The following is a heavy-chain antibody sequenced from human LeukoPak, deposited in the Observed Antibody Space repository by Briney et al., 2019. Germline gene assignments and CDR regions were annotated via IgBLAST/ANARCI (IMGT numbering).Heavy chain of an antibody. CDR3: ARSGSTSWQDYYYYYMDV. V-gene: IGHV1-69*05. Sequence: SVKVSCKASGGTFSSYAISWVRQAPGQGLEWMGGIIPIFGTANYAQKFQGRVTITTDESTSTAHMELSSLRSEDTAVYYCARSGSTSWQDYYYYYMDVWGKGTTVTVSS. D-gene: IGHD2-2*01. J-gene: IGHJ6*03. CDR1: GGTFSSYA. CDR2: IIPIFGTA.